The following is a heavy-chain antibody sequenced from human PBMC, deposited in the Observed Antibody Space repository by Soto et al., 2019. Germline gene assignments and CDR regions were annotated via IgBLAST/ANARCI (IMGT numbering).Heavy chain of an antibody. CDR2: IYHSGST. J-gene: IGHJ4*02. CDR3: ARGMTTVTTFDY. Sequence: SETLSLTCAVSGGSISSGGYSWSWIRQPPGKGLESIGYIYHSGSTYYNPSLKSRVTISVDRSKNQFSLKLSSVTAVDTAVYYCARGMTTVTTFDYWGQGTLVTVSS. D-gene: IGHD4-17*01. V-gene: IGHV4-30-2*01. CDR1: GGSISSGGYS.